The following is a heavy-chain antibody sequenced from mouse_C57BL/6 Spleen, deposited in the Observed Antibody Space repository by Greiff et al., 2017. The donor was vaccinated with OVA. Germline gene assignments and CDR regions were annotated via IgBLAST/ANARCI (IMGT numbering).Heavy chain of an antibody. CDR3: SSRGNYGYFEV. Sequence: VQLQQSGPELVKPGASVKISCKASGYAFSSSWMNWVKQRPGKGLEWIGRIYPGDGDTNYNGKFKGKATLTADKSSSTAYMQLSSLTSEDSAVYFCSSRGNYGYFEVWGTGTTVTVSS. CDR2: IYPGDGDT. CDR1: GYAFSSSW. D-gene: IGHD2-1*01. V-gene: IGHV1-82*01. J-gene: IGHJ1*03.